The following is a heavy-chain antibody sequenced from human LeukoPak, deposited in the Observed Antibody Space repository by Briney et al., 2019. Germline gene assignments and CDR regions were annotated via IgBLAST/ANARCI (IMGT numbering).Heavy chain of an antibody. V-gene: IGHV3-30*02. D-gene: IGHD3-3*01. J-gene: IGHJ4*02. CDR2: IRYDGSNK. CDR3: AKVPRRLEAFDY. CDR1: GFTFSSYG. Sequence: GGSLRLSCAASGFTFSSYGMHWVRQAPGKGLEWVAFIRYDGSNKYYADSVKGRFTISRDNSKNTLYLQMNSLRAEDTAVYYCAKVPRRLEAFDYWGQGTLVTVSS.